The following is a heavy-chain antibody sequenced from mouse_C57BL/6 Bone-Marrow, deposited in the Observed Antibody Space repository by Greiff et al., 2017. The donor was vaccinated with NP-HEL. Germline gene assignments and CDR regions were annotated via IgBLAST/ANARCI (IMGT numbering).Heavy chain of an antibody. Sequence: VKLQESGAELVRPGASVTLSCKASGYTFTDYEMHWVKQTPVHGLEWIGAIDPETGGTAYNQKFKGKAILTADKSSSTAYMELRSLTSEDSAVYYCTRPGSSYGYFDVWGTGTTVTVSS. CDR2: IDPETGGT. V-gene: IGHV1-15*01. CDR1: GYTFTDYE. D-gene: IGHD1-1*01. CDR3: TRPGSSYGYFDV. J-gene: IGHJ1*03.